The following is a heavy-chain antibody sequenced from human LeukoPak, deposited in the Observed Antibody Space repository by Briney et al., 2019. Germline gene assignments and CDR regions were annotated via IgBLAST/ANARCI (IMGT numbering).Heavy chain of an antibody. J-gene: IGHJ5*01. V-gene: IGHV1-2*02. Sequence: AASVKVSCKASGYTFIDYYMHWVRQAPGQGLEWMGWINPNSGGTNYAQNFQGRVTMTRDTSIRTVYMELSRLRSDDTAVYYCANTYALGNYYKGGFDSWGQGTLVTVSS. CDR3: ANTYALGNYYKGGFDS. D-gene: IGHD3-10*01. CDR1: GYTFIDYY. CDR2: INPNSGGT.